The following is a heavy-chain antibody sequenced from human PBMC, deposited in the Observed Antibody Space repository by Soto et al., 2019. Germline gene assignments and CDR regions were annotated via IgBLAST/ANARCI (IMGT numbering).Heavy chain of an antibody. V-gene: IGHV4-31*03. Sequence: SETLSLTCTVSGGSISSGGYYWSWIRQHPGKGLEWIGYIYYSGSTYYNPSLKSRVTISVDTSKNQFSLKLSSVTAADTAVYYCARWGDCSSTSCMYYFDYWGQGTLVTVSS. CDR3: ARWGDCSSTSCMYYFDY. CDR2: IYYSGST. CDR1: GGSISSGGYY. J-gene: IGHJ4*02. D-gene: IGHD2-2*01.